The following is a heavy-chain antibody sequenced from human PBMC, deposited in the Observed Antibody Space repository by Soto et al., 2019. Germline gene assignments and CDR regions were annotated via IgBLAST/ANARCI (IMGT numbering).Heavy chain of an antibody. V-gene: IGHV5-51*01. D-gene: IGHD2-15*01. CDR1: GYSFTSYW. J-gene: IGHJ4*02. Sequence: GESLTISCKGSGYSFTSYWIGWVRQMPGKGLEWMGIIYPGESDTRYSPSFQGQVTISADKSISTAYLQWSSLKASDTAMYYCATLDCAGGSCFPFDHWGQGSLVTVSS. CDR3: ATLDCAGGSCFPFDH. CDR2: IYPGESDT.